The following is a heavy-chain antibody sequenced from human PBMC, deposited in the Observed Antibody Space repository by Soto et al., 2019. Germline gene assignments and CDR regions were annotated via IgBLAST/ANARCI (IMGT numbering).Heavy chain of an antibody. V-gene: IGHV4-34*01. D-gene: IGHD2-2*01. Sequence: PSETLSLTCAVYVGSFSGYYWSWIRQPPGKGLEWIGEINHSGSTNYNPSLKSRVTISVDTSKNQFSLKLSSVTAADTAVYYCARGRNCSSTSSYYYYMDVWGKGTTVTVSS. CDR1: VGSFSGYY. J-gene: IGHJ6*03. CDR2: INHSGST. CDR3: ARGRNCSSTSSYYYYMDV.